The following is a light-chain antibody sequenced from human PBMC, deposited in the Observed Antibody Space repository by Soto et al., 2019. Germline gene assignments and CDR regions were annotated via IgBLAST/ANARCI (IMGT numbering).Light chain of an antibody. J-gene: IGLJ1*01. CDR2: DVT. CDR1: SSDVGGYNS. CDR3: TSYTRSSAPNYV. V-gene: IGLV2-14*03. Sequence: QSALTQPASVSGSPGQSITISCTGTSSDVGGYNSVSWYQQHPGKAPKLMIYDVTNRPSGISNRFSGSKSGNTASLTISGHQAEDEADYYCTSYTRSSAPNYVFGTGTKLTVL.